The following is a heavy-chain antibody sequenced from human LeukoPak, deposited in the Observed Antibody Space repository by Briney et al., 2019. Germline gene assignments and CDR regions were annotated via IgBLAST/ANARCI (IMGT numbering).Heavy chain of an antibody. V-gene: IGHV5-51*01. Sequence: GESLKIPCKGSGFTNSWIGWVRQMPGKGLEWMGIIYSGDSDTRYSPSFQGQVTISADKSISTAYLQWNSLKASDTAMYYCARHSYGFDYWGQGTLVTVSS. CDR1: GFTNSW. CDR3: ARHSYGFDY. J-gene: IGHJ4*02. D-gene: IGHD3-10*01. CDR2: IYSGDSDT.